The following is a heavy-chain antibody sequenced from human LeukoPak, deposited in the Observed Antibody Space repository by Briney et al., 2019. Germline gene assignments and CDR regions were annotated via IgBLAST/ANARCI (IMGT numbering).Heavy chain of an antibody. CDR1: GYTFTGYY. V-gene: IGHV1-2*02. Sequence: GASLKVSCKASGYTFTGYYMHWVRQAPGQGLEWMGWINPNSGGTNYAQKFQGRVTMTRDTSISTAYMELSRLRSDDTAVYYCARVSSRGYSYGYGYWGQGTLVTVSS. CDR2: INPNSGGT. CDR3: ARVSSRGYSYGYGY. J-gene: IGHJ4*02. D-gene: IGHD5-18*01.